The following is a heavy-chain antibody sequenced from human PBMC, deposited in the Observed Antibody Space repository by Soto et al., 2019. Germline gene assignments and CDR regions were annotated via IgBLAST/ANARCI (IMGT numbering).Heavy chain of an antibody. CDR3: AEDRREGGNFAFYFDF. CDR2: ISATGGGT. D-gene: IGHD3-16*01. Sequence: PGGSLRLSCAASGFKFSNYAMSWVRQAPGKGLEWVSLISATGGGTYYADSVKGRFTISRDNSHNTLYLQVHSLTAEDTAVYYCAEDRREGGNFAFYFDFWGQGAQVTVSS. V-gene: IGHV3-23*01. CDR1: GFKFSNYA. J-gene: IGHJ4*02.